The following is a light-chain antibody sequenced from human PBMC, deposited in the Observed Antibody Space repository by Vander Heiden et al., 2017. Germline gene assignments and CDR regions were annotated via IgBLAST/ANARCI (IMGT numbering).Light chain of an antibody. CDR2: QAS. Sequence: ASVGDRVTVTCRASQSISNWLAWYQQKPGKAPKSLVYQASKLQSGVPSRFSGSGSGTEFTLTISSLQPDDFATYYCQQYNTYPRTFGQGTNVEIK. CDR1: QSISNW. J-gene: IGKJ1*01. CDR3: QQYNTYPRT. V-gene: IGKV1-5*03.